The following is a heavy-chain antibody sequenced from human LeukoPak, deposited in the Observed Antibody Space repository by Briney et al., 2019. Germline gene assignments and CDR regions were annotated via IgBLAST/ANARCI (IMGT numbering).Heavy chain of an antibody. J-gene: IGHJ5*02. CDR2: IRYDGSNK. Sequence: GGSLRLSCAASGFTFSSYGMHWVRQAPGKGLEWVAFIRYDGSNKYYADSVKGRFTISRDNSKNTLYLQMNSLRAEDTAVYYCAKNNRITIFGVVTSVFDPWGQGTLVTVSS. CDR1: GFTFSSYG. D-gene: IGHD3-3*01. CDR3: AKNNRITIFGVVTSVFDP. V-gene: IGHV3-30*02.